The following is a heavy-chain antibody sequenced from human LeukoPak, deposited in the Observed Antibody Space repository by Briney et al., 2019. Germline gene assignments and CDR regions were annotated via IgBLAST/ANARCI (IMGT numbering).Heavy chain of an antibody. CDR2: IRYDGSNK. D-gene: IGHD3-10*01. CDR3: TTALGTESHLLWFGEWLDY. V-gene: IGHV3-30*02. J-gene: IGHJ4*02. Sequence: RGSLRLSCVASGFSFIDYGMHWVRQDPGKGLEWVAFIRYDGSNKYYADSVKGRFTISRDNSKNTLYLQMNSLKTEDTAVYYCTTALGTESHLLWFGEWLDYWGQGTLVTVSS. CDR1: GFSFIDYG.